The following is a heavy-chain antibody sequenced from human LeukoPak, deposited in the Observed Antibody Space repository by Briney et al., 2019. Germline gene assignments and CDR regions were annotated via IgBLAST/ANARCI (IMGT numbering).Heavy chain of an antibody. V-gene: IGHV1-18*01. D-gene: IGHD4-11*01. CDR1: GYTFSDYG. Sequence: ASVKVSCKTSGYTFSDYGISWVRQAPGQGLEWMGWISPVNGHTDYAQKFQGRITMTKDTSTSTAYMHLRNLRSDDTAVYYCARCDYSLWWFDRWGQGTLVTVSS. J-gene: IGHJ5*02. CDR2: ISPVNGHT. CDR3: ARCDYSLWWFDR.